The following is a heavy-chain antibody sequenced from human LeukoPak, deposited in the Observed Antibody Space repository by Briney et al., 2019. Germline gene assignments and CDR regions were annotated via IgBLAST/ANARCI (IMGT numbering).Heavy chain of an antibody. V-gene: IGHV4-39*07. CDR3: ARNLGDGYSSGWYYFDY. CDR1: GGSISSSSYY. Sequence: SSETLSLTCTVSGGSISSSSYYWGWIRQPPGKGLEWIGSIYYSGSTNYNPSLKSRVTISVDTSKNQFSLKLSSVTAADTAVYYCARNLGDGYSSGWYYFDYWGQGTLVTVSS. CDR2: IYYSGST. D-gene: IGHD6-19*01. J-gene: IGHJ4*02.